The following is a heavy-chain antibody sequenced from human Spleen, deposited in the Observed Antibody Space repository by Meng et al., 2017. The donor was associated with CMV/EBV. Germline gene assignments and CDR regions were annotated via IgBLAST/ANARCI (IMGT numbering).Heavy chain of an antibody. CDR3: ARAVAGTLDY. J-gene: IGHJ4*02. CDR1: GGSFSGYY. D-gene: IGHD6-19*01. CDR2: INHSGST. V-gene: IGHV4-34*01. Sequence: SQTLSLTCAVYGGSFSGYYWSWIRQPPGKGLEWIGEINHSGSTNYNPSLKSRVTISVDTSKNQFSLKLSSVTAADTAVYYCARAVAGTLDYWGQGTLVTVSS.